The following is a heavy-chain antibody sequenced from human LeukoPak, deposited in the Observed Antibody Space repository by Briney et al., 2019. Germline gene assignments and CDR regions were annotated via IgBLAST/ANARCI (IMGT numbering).Heavy chain of an antibody. D-gene: IGHD1-26*01. CDR1: GFTFGDYA. Sequence: GGSLRLSCTASGFTFGDYAMSWFRQAPGKGLEWVGFIRSKAYGGTTEYAASVKGRFTISRDDSKSIAYLQMDSLRADDTAVYYCARDHQWALDYWGQGILVTVSS. CDR2: IRSKAYGGTT. J-gene: IGHJ4*02. CDR3: ARDHQWALDY. V-gene: IGHV3-49*03.